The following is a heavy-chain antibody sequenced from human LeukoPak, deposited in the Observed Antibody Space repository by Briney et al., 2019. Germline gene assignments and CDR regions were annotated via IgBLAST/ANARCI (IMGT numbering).Heavy chain of an antibody. D-gene: IGHD2-2*02. V-gene: IGHV1-2*02. CDR2: INPNTGVT. CDR3: ARAFQYLDAFDI. CDR1: GYTFTSYG. J-gene: IGHJ3*02. Sequence: ASVKVSCKASGYTFTSYGISWVRQAPGQGLEWMGWINPNTGVTNYAQKFQGRVTMTRDTSISTAYMELSRLRSDDTAVYYCARAFQYLDAFDIWGQGTMVTVSS.